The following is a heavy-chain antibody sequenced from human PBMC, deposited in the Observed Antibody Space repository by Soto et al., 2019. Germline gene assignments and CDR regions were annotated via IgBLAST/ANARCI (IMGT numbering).Heavy chain of an antibody. D-gene: IGHD3-22*01. V-gene: IGHV1-2*04. CDR3: AREGYYDSSGYYDENWFDP. CDR2: INPNSGGT. CDR1: GYTFTGYY. J-gene: IGHJ5*02. Sequence: ASVKVSCKASGYTFTGYYMHWVRQAPGQGLEWMGWINPNSGGTNYAQKFQGWVTMTRDTSISTAYMELSRLRSDDTAVYYCAREGYYDSSGYYDENWFDPWGQGTLVTVSS.